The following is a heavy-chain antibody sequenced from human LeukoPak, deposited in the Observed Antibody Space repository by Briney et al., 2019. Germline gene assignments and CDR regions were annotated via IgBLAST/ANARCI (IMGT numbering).Heavy chain of an antibody. V-gene: IGHV3-21*01. J-gene: IGHJ3*02. D-gene: IGHD2-2*01. CDR3: ARVCGSTSCQSAFDI. Sequence: GGSLRLSCAASGFTFSSYSMNWVRQAPGQGLEWVSSISSSISYINYADPVKGRFTISSDNAKSSLYLQMNSLRAEDTAVYYCARVCGSTSCQSAFDIWGQGTMVTVSS. CDR2: ISSSISYI. CDR1: GFTFSSYS.